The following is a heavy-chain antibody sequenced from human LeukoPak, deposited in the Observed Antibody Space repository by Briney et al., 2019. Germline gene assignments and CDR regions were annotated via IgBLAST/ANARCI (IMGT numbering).Heavy chain of an antibody. CDR3: ARLRVSGSYLYYFDY. J-gene: IGHJ4*02. CDR2: ILTSGTT. Sequence: TSETLSLTCTVSNGSISSYHWNWVRQPPGKGLEWIGYILTSGTTNYNPSLKSQLTISVDTSKNQFTLKLSSVTAADTAVYYCARLRVSGSYLYYFDYWGQGTLVTVSS. CDR1: NGSISSYH. D-gene: IGHD1-26*01. V-gene: IGHV4-4*09.